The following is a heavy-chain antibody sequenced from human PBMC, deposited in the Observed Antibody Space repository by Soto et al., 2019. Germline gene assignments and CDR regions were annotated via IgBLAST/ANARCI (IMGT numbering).Heavy chain of an antibody. CDR2: IIPIFGTA. Sequence: SVKVSCKASGGTFSSYAISWVRQAPGQGLEWMGGIIPIFGTANYAQKFQGRVTITADESTSTAYMELSSLRSEDTAVYYCARASGYGSGSYYTVIYGMDVWGQGTTVTVSS. D-gene: IGHD3-10*01. CDR1: GGTFSSYA. V-gene: IGHV1-69*13. J-gene: IGHJ6*02. CDR3: ARASGYGSGSYYTVIYGMDV.